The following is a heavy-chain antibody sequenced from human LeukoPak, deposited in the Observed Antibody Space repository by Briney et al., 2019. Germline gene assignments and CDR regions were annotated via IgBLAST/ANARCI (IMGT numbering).Heavy chain of an antibody. CDR2: ICYSGST. V-gene: IGHV4-39*07. CDR3: ARARVVRGVTPFDY. D-gene: IGHD3-10*01. J-gene: IGHJ4*02. CDR1: GDSISSSTYY. Sequence: SETLSLTCTVSGDSISSSTYYWGWSRQPPGKGLEWIGSICYSGSTYYNPSLKSRVTISIDISRNQFSLQLSSVTAADTAVYYCARARVVRGVTPFDYWGQGTLVTVSS.